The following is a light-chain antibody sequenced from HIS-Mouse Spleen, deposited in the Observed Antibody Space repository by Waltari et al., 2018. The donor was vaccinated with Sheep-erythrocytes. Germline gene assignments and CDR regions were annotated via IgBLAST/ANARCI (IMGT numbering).Light chain of an antibody. Sequence: QSALTQPRSVSGSPGQSVTISCTGTSSDVGGYNYVSWYQQHPGKAPKLMIYDVSKRPSGGPDLVSGSKSGNTASLTISGLQAEDEADYYCCSYAGSYTFVVFGGGTKLTVL. J-gene: IGLJ2*01. CDR1: SSDVGGYNY. V-gene: IGLV2-11*01. CDR2: DVS. CDR3: CSYAGSYTFVV.